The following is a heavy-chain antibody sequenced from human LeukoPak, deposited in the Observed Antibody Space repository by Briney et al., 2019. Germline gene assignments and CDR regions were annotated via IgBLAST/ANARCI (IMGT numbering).Heavy chain of an antibody. CDR2: INPIGGST. D-gene: IGHD6-19*01. J-gene: IGHJ4*02. CDR1: GYTFTSYY. Sequence: GASVKVSCKASGYTFTSYYLHWVRQAPGQGLEWMGIINPIGGSTTYAQKFQGRVTMTRDTSTSTVYMELSSLRSEDTAVYYCARGGSLAAAPHLYYFDYWGQGSPVTVSS. CDR3: ARGGSLAAAPHLYYFDY. V-gene: IGHV1-46*01.